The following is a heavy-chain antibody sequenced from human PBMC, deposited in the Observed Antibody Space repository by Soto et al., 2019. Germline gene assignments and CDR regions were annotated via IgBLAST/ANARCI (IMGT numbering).Heavy chain of an antibody. Sequence: TLSLTCTVSGGSISSGGYYWSWIRQHPGKGLEWIGYIYYSGSTYYNPSLKSRVTISVDTSKNQFSLKLSSVTAADTAVYYCSSLGYYYDSRAYWGQGTLVTVSS. J-gene: IGHJ4*02. CDR3: SSLGYYYDSRAY. D-gene: IGHD3-22*01. CDR1: GGSISSGGYY. CDR2: IYYSGST. V-gene: IGHV4-31*03.